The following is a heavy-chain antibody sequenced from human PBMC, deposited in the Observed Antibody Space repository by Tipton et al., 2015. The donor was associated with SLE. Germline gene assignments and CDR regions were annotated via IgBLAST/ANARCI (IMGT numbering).Heavy chain of an antibody. J-gene: IGHJ4*02. CDR1: GGSISSGGYY. CDR2: IYYSGST. Sequence: TLSLTCTVSGGSISSGGYYWSWIRQHPGKGLEWIGYIYYSGSTYYNPSLKSRVTISIDTSKNQFSLKLSSVTAADTAVYYCARDKSIGYFDYWGQGTLVTVSS. D-gene: IGHD3-3*02. V-gene: IGHV4-31*03. CDR3: ARDKSIGYFDY.